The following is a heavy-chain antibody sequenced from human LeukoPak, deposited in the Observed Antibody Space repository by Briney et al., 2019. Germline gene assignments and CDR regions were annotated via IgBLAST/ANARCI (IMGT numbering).Heavy chain of an antibody. V-gene: IGHV4-34*01. CDR2: INHSGST. J-gene: IGHJ4*02. D-gene: IGHD6-13*01. Sequence: SETLSLTCAVYGGSFGGYYWSWIRQPPGKGLEWIGEINHSGSTNYNPSLKSRVTISVDTSKNQFSLKLSSVTAADTAVYYCARIAAAGPSRRGYFDYWGQGTLVTVSS. CDR1: GGSFGGYY. CDR3: ARIAAAGPSRRGYFDY.